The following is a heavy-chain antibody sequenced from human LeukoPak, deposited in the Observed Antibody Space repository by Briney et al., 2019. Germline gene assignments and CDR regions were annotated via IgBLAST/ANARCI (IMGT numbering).Heavy chain of an antibody. Sequence: SVKVSCKASGGTLSSYAISWVRQAPGQGLEWLGGIIAMFATPNYAQKFQGRVTITTDDSTNTAYMELSSLRSEDTAVYYCARDLGTALISLSDYWGQGTLVTVSS. CDR2: IIAMFATP. CDR1: GGTLSSYA. V-gene: IGHV1-69*05. J-gene: IGHJ4*02. D-gene: IGHD5-18*01. CDR3: ARDLGTALISLSDY.